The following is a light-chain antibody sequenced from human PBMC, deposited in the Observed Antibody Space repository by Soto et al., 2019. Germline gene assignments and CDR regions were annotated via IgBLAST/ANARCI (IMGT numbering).Light chain of an antibody. Sequence: EIVLTQSPGTLSLSPGERATLSCRASQSISSNHLAWYQQKPGQAPRLLIYGGSSRATGIPVRFSGSGSETDFTLTITRLEPEDSAMYYCQQYSSSRTFGQGTKVDIK. J-gene: IGKJ1*01. CDR1: QSISSNH. V-gene: IGKV3-20*01. CDR3: QQYSSSRT. CDR2: GGS.